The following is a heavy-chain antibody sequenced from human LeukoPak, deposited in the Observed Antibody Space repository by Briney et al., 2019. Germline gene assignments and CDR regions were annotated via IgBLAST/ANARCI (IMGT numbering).Heavy chain of an antibody. D-gene: IGHD6-6*01. Sequence: SETLSLTCTVSGGSISGYYWSWIRQPAGKGLEWIGRIYISGSTNYNPSLKSRVTMSVDTSKNQFSLKLSSVTAADTAVYYCASEQLGNYYYYMDVWGKGTTVTVSS. CDR3: ASEQLGNYYYYMDV. CDR1: GGSISGYY. V-gene: IGHV4-4*07. J-gene: IGHJ6*03. CDR2: IYISGST.